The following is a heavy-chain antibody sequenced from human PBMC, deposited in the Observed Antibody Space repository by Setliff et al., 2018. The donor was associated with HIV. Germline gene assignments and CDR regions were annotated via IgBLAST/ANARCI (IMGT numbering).Heavy chain of an antibody. Sequence: ASVKVSCKASGYTFTSYGISWVRQAPGQGLEWMGWISAYNGNTNYAQKLQGRVTMTTDTSTSTAYMELRSLRSDDTAVYYCARGPPIVVVPAALLTFDYWGPGTLVTVSS. J-gene: IGHJ4*02. CDR2: ISAYNGNT. V-gene: IGHV1-18*01. D-gene: IGHD2-2*01. CDR3: ARGPPIVVVPAALLTFDY. CDR1: GYTFTSYG.